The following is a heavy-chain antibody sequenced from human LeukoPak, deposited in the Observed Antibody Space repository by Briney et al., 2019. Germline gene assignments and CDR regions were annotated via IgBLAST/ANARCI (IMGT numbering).Heavy chain of an antibody. CDR1: GFTFSSYG. V-gene: IGHV3-30*03. CDR3: ARGGDFDLFDY. J-gene: IGHJ4*02. D-gene: IGHD3-3*01. Sequence: GGSLRLSCAASGFTFSSYGMHWVRQAPGKGLEWVAVISYDGSNKYYADSVKGRFTISRDNSKNTLYLQMNSLRAEDTAVYYCARGGDFDLFDYWGQGTLVTVSS. CDR2: ISYDGSNK.